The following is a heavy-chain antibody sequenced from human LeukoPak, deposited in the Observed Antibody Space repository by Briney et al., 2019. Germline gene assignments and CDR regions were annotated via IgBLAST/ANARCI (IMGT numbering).Heavy chain of an antibody. CDR2: IWYDGSNK. V-gene: IGHV3-33*01. Sequence: GGSLRLSCAASGFTFSSYGMHWVRQAPGKGLEWVAVIWYDGSNKYYADSVKGRFTISRDNSKNTLYLQMNSLRAEDTAVYYCTRDLMDYDVSTGLHHYYMDVWGQGTTVTVSS. CDR3: TRDLMDYDVSTGLHHYYMDV. J-gene: IGHJ6*02. D-gene: IGHD3-9*01. CDR1: GFTFSSYG.